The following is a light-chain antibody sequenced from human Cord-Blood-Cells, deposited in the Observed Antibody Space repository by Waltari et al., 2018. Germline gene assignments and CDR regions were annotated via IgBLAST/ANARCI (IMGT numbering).Light chain of an antibody. CDR3: MQXIXLPLT. J-gene: IGKJ4*01. Sequence: DIVMTQTPLSLSVTPGQXASISCKSSQSLLHSDGKTYLYWYLQKPGQSPQCLIYXVSTXXSGXXDRCXGSGSGTDFTLKISRVEAEDVGVYXCMQXIXLPLTFGXGTKXXXK. V-gene: IGKV2D-29*02. CDR2: XVS. CDR1: QSLLHSDGKTY.